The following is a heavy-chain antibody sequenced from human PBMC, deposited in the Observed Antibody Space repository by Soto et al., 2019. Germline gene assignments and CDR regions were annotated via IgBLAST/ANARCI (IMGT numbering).Heavy chain of an antibody. CDR3: AREGVATDYYYGMDV. J-gene: IGHJ6*02. D-gene: IGHD5-12*01. CDR2: ISTYNGDT. CDR1: GYTFTRSG. Sequence: QVQLVQSGAEVKKPGASVKVSCKASGYTFTRSGISWVRQAPGQGLEWMGWISTYNGDTNYAQTFQGRVTMTTDTSTRTVNMEVRSLRSDDTAVYYCAREGVATDYYYGMDVWGQGTPVTVSS. V-gene: IGHV1-18*01.